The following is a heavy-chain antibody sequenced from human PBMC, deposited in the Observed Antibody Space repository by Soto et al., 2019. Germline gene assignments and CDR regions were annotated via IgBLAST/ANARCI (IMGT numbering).Heavy chain of an antibody. V-gene: IGHV4-31*03. CDR2: IYSSGSA. Sequence: QVQLQESGPGLVTPSQTLSLSCSVSGGSINSGTYSGSWFRHYPGKGLEGMGYIYSSGSAYYSPSLNSRVAISLDASENQFSLRLTSVTAADTAIYYCARQFCSATCSRGGAFDIWGQGTIVTVSS. D-gene: IGHD2-2*01. J-gene: IGHJ3*02. CDR1: GGSINSGTYS. CDR3: ARQFCSATCSRGGAFDI.